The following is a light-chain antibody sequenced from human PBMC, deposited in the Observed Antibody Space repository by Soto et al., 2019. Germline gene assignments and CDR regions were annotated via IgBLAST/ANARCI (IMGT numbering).Light chain of an antibody. CDR2: DAS. J-gene: IGKJ1*01. Sequence: EIVLTQSPATLSLSPGERATLSCRASQSVGSYLAWYQQKPGQAPRLLIYDASNRATGIPARFSGSGSGTDFTLTISSLEPEDFAVYYCQQRSNWPGTFGQGTNVEIK. V-gene: IGKV3-11*01. CDR1: QSVGSY. CDR3: QQRSNWPGT.